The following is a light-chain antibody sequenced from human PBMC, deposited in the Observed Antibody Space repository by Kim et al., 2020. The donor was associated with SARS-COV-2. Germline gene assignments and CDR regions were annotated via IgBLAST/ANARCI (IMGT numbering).Light chain of an antibody. Sequence: QSALTQPPSVSGSPGQSVTISCTGTSSDVGSYNRVSWYQQPPGTAPKLMIYEVSNRPSGVPDRFSGSKSGNTASLTISGLQAEDEAAYYCSSYTSSSWVFGGGTQLTVL. CDR2: EVS. V-gene: IGLV2-18*02. J-gene: IGLJ3*02. CDR3: SSYTSSSWV. CDR1: SSDVGSYNR.